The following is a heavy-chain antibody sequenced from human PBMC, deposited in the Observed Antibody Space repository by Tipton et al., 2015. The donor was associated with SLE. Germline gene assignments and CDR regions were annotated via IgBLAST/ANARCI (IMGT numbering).Heavy chain of an antibody. J-gene: IGHJ6*03. Sequence: TLSLTCTASGGSISSYYWSWIRQPPGKGLEWIGYIYYSGSTNYNPSLKSRVTISVDTSKNQFSLKLSSVTAADTAVYYCARGGSSTWYESYYYYYMDVWGKGTTVTVSS. D-gene: IGHD6-13*01. CDR3: ARGGSSTWYESYYYYYMDV. CDR1: GGSISSYY. CDR2: IYYSGST. V-gene: IGHV4-59*01.